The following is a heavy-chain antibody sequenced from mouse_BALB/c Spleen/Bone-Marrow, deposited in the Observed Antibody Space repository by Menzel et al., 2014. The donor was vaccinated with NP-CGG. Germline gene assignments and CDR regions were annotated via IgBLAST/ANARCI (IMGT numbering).Heavy chain of an antibody. J-gene: IGHJ4*01. CDR1: GYTFSSYW. Sequence: QVHVKQSGAELMKPGASVKISCEATGYTFSSYWIEWVKQRPGHGLEWIGEILPGSGSTNYNEKFKGKATFTADTSSNTAYMQLSSLTSEDSAVYYCARGIDYYAMDYWGQGTSVTVSS. V-gene: IGHV1-9*01. CDR2: ILPGSGST. CDR3: ARGIDYYAMDY.